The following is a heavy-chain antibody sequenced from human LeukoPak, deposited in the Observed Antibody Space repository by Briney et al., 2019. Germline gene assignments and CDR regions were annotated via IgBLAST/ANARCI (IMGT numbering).Heavy chain of an antibody. V-gene: IGHV1-18*01. Sequence: ASVKVSCKASGYTFTSYGISRVRQAPGQGLEWMGWISVYNGNTNYAQKLQGRVTMTTDTSTSTAYMELRSLRSDDTAVYYCARGGGPSLITIFGVVINSNPFNYWGQGTLVTVSS. CDR2: ISVYNGNT. D-gene: IGHD3-3*01. J-gene: IGHJ4*02. CDR1: GYTFTSYG. CDR3: ARGGGPSLITIFGVVINSNPFNY.